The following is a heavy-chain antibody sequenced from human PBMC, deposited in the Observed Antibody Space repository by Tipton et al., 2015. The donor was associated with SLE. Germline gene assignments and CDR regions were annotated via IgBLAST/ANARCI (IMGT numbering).Heavy chain of an antibody. CDR2: IYTSGST. Sequence: TLSLTCTVSGGSISSGRYYWSWIRQPAGKGLEWIGRIYTSGSTNYNPSLKSRVTISVDTSKKQFSLKLSSVTAADTAVYFCARGYCSDGVCYGFGFFDYWGQGNLVTVSS. CDR1: GGSISSGRYY. V-gene: IGHV4-61*02. CDR3: ARGYCSDGVCYGFGFFDY. D-gene: IGHD2-8*01. J-gene: IGHJ4*02.